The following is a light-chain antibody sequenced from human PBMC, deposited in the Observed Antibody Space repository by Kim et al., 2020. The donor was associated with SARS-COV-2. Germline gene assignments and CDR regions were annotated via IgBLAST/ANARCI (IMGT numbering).Light chain of an antibody. CDR3: QKYNSAPWT. Sequence: ASIGDRVTITCRASQDIANSLAWYQQKPGKVPQVLIYAASTLQSGVPSRFSGSGSGTEFTLTIGSLQTEDIATYYCQKYNSAPWTFGPGTKVDIK. CDR1: QDIANS. V-gene: IGKV1-27*01. CDR2: AAS. J-gene: IGKJ1*01.